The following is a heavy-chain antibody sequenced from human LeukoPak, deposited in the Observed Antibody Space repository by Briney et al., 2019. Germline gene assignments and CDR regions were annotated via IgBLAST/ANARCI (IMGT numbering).Heavy chain of an antibody. D-gene: IGHD3-10*01. CDR2: IKQDGIEK. Sequence: GGSLRLSCAGSGFTFSSYWMDWGRQAPGKGLEWVANIKQDGIEKYFVDSVKGRFAISRDNAKNSLYLQMNSLRAEDTAVYYCAREAMVRGVPDAFDIWGQGTMVTVSS. CDR3: AREAMVRGVPDAFDI. V-gene: IGHV3-7*01. CDR1: GFTFSSYW. J-gene: IGHJ3*02.